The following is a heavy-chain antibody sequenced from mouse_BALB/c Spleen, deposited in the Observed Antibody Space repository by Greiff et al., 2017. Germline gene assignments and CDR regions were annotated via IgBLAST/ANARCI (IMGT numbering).Heavy chain of an antibody. CDR2: ISSGSSTI. V-gene: IGHV5-17*02. CDR1: GFTFSSFG. CDR3: AREGITTRGYYAMDY. D-gene: IGHD2-4*01. Sequence: EVQLVESGGGLVQPGGSRKLSCAASGFTFSSFGMHWVRQAPEKGLEWVAYISSGSSTIYYADTVKGRFTISRDNPKNTLFLQMTSLRSEDTAMYYCAREGITTRGYYAMDYWGQGTSVTVSS. J-gene: IGHJ4*01.